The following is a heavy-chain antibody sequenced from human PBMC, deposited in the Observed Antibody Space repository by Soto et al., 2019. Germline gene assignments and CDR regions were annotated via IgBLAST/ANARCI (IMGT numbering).Heavy chain of an antibody. CDR3: ASYTMVRGADAFDI. J-gene: IGHJ3*02. CDR2: INHSGST. D-gene: IGHD3-10*01. CDR1: GGSFSGYY. V-gene: IGHV4-34*01. Sequence: QVQLQQWGAGLLKPSETLSLTCAVYGGSFSGYYWSWIRQPPGKGLEWIGEINHSGSTNYNPSLKSRVTISVDTSKNQFSLKLSSVTAADTAVYYCASYTMVRGADAFDIWGQGTMVTVSS.